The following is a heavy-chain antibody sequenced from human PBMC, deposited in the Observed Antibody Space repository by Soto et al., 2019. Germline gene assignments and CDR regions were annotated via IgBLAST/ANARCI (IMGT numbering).Heavy chain of an antibody. CDR2: ISPSGST. D-gene: IGHD2-2*01. J-gene: IGHJ3*01. Sequence: DVQLVESGGGLVQPGGSLRLSCAVSGLTFNSYEMNWVHQAPEKGLEWVSFISPSGSTIYADSVKGRFTISRDNARNSLYLQMNSLRAEDTAVYYCARGGYCDTTTCYRLNAFDVWGQGTVVTVSS. V-gene: IGHV3-48*03. CDR3: ARGGYCDTTTCYRLNAFDV. CDR1: GLTFNSYE.